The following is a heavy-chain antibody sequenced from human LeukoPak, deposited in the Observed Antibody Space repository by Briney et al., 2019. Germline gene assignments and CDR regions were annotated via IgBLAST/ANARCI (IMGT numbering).Heavy chain of an antibody. CDR3: AKVGETDNIDY. J-gene: IGHJ4*02. CDR1: GYTFIRYY. D-gene: IGHD2-21*01. CDR2: INPNSGGT. Sequence: ASVSVSYKPSGYTFIRYYIHWVRQAPGQGLEWMGWINPNSGGTNSAQKFQGRVTMTRDTSISTAYMELSRLRYDDTAIYYCAKVGETDNIDYWGQGTLVTVSS. V-gene: IGHV1-2*02.